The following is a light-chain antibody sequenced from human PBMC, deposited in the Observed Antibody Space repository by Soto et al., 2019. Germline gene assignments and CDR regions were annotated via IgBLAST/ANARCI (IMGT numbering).Light chain of an antibody. V-gene: IGKV1-5*03. CDR2: RTS. J-gene: IGKJ4*01. Sequence: IQMIQSPSSLSASVGDTVTITCRASQDVSVYVAWYQHKAGQGPRLLIHRTSTLQFGVPSMFSGSGSGIEFTLTISDLEPDDSATYYCQQYSGTLLTFGGGTKV. CDR3: QQYSGTLLT. CDR1: QDVSVY.